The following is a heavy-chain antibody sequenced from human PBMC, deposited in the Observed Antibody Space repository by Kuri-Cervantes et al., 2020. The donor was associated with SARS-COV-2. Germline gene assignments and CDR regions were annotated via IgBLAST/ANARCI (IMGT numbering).Heavy chain of an antibody. CDR1: GFTFSSYA. J-gene: IGHJ4*02. D-gene: IGHD3-3*01. CDR3: AKETALRFLDGFDY. CDR2: ISGSGGST. V-gene: IGHV3-23*01. Sequence: GESLKISCAASGFTFSSYAMSWVRQAPGKGLEWVSAISGSGGSTYYADSVKGRFTISRDNSKNTLYLQMNSLGAEDTAVYYCAKETALRFLDGFDYWGQGTLVTVSS.